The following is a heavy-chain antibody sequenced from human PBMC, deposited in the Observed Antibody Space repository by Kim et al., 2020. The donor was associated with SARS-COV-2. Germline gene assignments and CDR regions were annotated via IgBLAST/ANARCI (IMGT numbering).Heavy chain of an antibody. D-gene: IGHD3-16*01. V-gene: IGHV3-23*01. CDR1: GFTFSSYA. CDR3: AKHYNYKYYYMDV. J-gene: IGHJ6*03. CDR2: ISGSGDTT. Sequence: GGSLRLSCVASGFTFSSYAMSWVRQAPGKGLEWVSVISGSGDTTYYPDSVKGRFTISRDNSRITLYLQMNSLRAEDTAVYYCAKHYNYKYYYMDVWGKGT.